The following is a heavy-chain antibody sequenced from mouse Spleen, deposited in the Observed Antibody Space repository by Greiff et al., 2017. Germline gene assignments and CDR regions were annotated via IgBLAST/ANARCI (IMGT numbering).Heavy chain of an antibody. D-gene: IGHD2-4*01. J-gene: IGHJ4*01. CDR3: ARPISITHYAMDY. CDR2: IYPGSGST. CDR1: GYTFTSYW. Sequence: QVQLKQPGAELVKPGASVKMSCKASGYTFTSYWITWVKQRPGQGLEWIGDIYPGSGSTNYNEKFKSKATLTVDTSSSTAYMQLSSLTSEDSAVYYCARPISITHYAMDYWGQGTSVTVSS. V-gene: IGHV1-55*01.